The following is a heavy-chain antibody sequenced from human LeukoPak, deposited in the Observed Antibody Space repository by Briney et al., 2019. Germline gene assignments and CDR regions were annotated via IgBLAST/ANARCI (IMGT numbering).Heavy chain of an antibody. Sequence: PGRSLRLSCAASGFTFSSYAMHWVRQAPGKGLEWVAVISYDGSNKYYADSVKGRFTISRDNSKNTLYLQMNSLRAEDTAVYYCARDSVVEGDDYYYYMDVWGKGTTVTVSS. CDR2: ISYDGSNK. CDR3: ARDSVVEGDDYYYYMDV. D-gene: IGHD2-15*01. V-gene: IGHV3-30*04. J-gene: IGHJ6*03. CDR1: GFTFSSYA.